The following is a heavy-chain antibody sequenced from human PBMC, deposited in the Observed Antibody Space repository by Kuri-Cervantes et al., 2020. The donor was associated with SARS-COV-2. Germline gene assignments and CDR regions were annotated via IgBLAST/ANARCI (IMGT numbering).Heavy chain of an antibody. D-gene: IGHD6-6*01. CDR2: IKQDGSEK. J-gene: IGHJ6*04. CDR3: ARDAYPYSSSSSFSDV. CDR1: GFTFSSYW. Sequence: GESLKISCAASGFTFSSYWMSWVRQAPGKGLEWVANIKQDGSEKYYVDSVKGRFTISRDNAKNSLYLQMNSLRAEDTAVYYCARDAYPYSSSSSFSDVWGKGTTVTVSS. V-gene: IGHV3-7*01.